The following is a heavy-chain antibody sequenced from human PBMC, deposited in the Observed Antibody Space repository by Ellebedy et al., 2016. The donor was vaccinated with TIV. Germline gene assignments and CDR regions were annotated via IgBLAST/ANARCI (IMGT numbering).Heavy chain of an antibody. Sequence: AASVKVSCKASGYSFTSHGITWVRHDPGQGLQWMGWVTAYNRDTYYAQNFQGRVTFTTDTSSSTAYLELRSLTSNDTGVYYWARGAMALSWGQGTLVTVSS. CDR1: GYSFTSHG. J-gene: IGHJ5*02. CDR2: VTAYNRDT. V-gene: IGHV1-18*01. D-gene: IGHD5-24*01. CDR3: ARGAMALS.